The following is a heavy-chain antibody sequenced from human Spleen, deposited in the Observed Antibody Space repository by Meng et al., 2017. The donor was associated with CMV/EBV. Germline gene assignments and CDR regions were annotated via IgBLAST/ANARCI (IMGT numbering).Heavy chain of an antibody. CDR1: GFTFSSYW. Sequence: GESLKISCAASGFTFSSYWMHWVRQAPGKGLVWVSRINSDGSSTSYADSVKGRFTIPRDNAKNTLYLQMNSLRAEDTAVYYCARGWAGTTVYWGQGTLVTVSS. D-gene: IGHD1-1*01. V-gene: IGHV3-74*01. CDR2: INSDGSST. CDR3: ARGWAGTTVY. J-gene: IGHJ4*02.